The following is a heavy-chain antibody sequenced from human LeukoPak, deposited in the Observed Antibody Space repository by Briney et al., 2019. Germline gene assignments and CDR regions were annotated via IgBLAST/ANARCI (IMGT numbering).Heavy chain of an antibody. Sequence: GGSLRLSCAASGFTFSSYSMSWIRQAPGKGLEWVSYISSSGSTIYYADSVKGRFTISRDNAKNSLYLQMNSLRAEDTAAYYCARDQFINMVRGVTDYWGQGTLVTVSS. D-gene: IGHD3-10*01. CDR1: GFTFSSYS. CDR3: ARDQFINMVRGVTDY. V-gene: IGHV3-48*04. J-gene: IGHJ4*02. CDR2: ISSSGSTI.